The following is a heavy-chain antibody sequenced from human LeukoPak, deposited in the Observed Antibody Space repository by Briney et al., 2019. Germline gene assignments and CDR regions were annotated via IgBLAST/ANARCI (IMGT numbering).Heavy chain of an antibody. J-gene: IGHJ4*02. V-gene: IGHV3-21*01. CDR1: GFTFSSYS. CDR3: AREPYYDFWSGYYDIDY. D-gene: IGHD3-3*01. CDR2: ISSSSSYI. Sequence: GGSLRLSCAASGFTFSSYSMNWVRQAPGKGLEWVSSISSSSSYIYYADSVKGRFTISRDNAKNSLYLQMNSLRAEDTAVYYCAREPYYDFWSGYYDIDYWGQGTLVTVSS.